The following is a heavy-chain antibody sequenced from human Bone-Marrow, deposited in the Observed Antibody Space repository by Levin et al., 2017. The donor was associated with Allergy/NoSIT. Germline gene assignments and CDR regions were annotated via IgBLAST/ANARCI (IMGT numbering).Heavy chain of an antibody. V-gene: IGHV4-39*07. J-gene: IGHJ4*01. CDR2: IYKTGDT. D-gene: IGHD4-23*01. Sequence: SETLSLTCTVSGDSISSSTYYWSWLRQPPGKGLEWIGGIYKTGDTDYNPSLKNRASISVDTSKNQVSLKVTSVTAADTAIYYCARARPLSRLRWQQDSFDYWGHGILVTVSS. CDR3: ARARPLSRLRWQQDSFDY. CDR1: GDSISSSTYY.